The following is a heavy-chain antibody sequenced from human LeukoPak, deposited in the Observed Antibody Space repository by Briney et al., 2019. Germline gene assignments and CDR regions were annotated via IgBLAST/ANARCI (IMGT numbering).Heavy chain of an antibody. CDR1: GFTFSSYG. J-gene: IGHJ4*02. D-gene: IGHD3-10*01. CDR3: AKDLLRIYWRTFDS. CDR2: IRYDGSNK. Sequence: GGSLRLSCAASGFTFSSYGMHWVRQAPGKGLEWVAFIRYDGSNKYYADSVKGRFTISRDNSKNTLYLQMNSLRAEDTAVYFCAKDLLRIYWRTFDSWGQGALVIVSS. V-gene: IGHV3-30*02.